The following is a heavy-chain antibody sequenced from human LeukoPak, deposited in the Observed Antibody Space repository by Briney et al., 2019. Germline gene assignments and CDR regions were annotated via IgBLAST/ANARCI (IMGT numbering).Heavy chain of an antibody. CDR2: IYYSGST. D-gene: IGHD3-22*01. J-gene: IGHJ4*02. CDR3: ARSDSSGPYYFHY. V-gene: IGHV4-59*01. Sequence: SETLSLTCTVSGGSISSYYWSWIRQPPGRGLEWIGYIYYSGSTNYNPSLKSRVTISVDTSKNQFSLKLSSVTAADTAVYYCARSDSSGPYYFHYWGQGTLVTVSS. CDR1: GGSISSYY.